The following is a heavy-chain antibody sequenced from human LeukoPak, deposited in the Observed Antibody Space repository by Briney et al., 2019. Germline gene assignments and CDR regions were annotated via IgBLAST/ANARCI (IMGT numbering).Heavy chain of an antibody. V-gene: IGHV4-34*01. CDR2: INHSGTT. D-gene: IGHD3-16*02. J-gene: IGHJ4*02. Sequence: NPSETLSLTCAVYGGSFSDYYWSWIRQPPGKGLEWIGDINHSGTTNYSPSLKSRVSISVDTSKNQFSLKLNSVTAADAAMYYCASHYSSGSYRYTGSFDSWGQGMLVNVSS. CDR1: GGSFSDYY. CDR3: ASHYSSGSYRYTGSFDS.